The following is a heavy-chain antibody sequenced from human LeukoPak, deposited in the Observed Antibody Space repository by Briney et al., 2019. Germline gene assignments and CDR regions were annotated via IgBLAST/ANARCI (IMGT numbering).Heavy chain of an antibody. CDR3: ARIGDTFDY. D-gene: IGHD5-18*01. J-gene: IGHJ4*02. V-gene: IGHV1-2*02. CDR2: INPNSGGT. Sequence: ASLKLSCTASGYTFTGYYMHWVRQAPGQGLEWLGWINPNSGGTDYAQTFQGRVTMTRDTSISTAYMQLSRLRPDDTAVYYCARIGDTFDYWGQGTLVTVSS. CDR1: GYTFTGYY.